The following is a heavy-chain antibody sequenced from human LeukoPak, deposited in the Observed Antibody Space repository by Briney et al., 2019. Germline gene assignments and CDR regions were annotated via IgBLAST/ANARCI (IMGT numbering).Heavy chain of an antibody. CDR2: ISSSSSYI. CDR3: AKGDSSGRYKVYAFDI. V-gene: IGHV3-21*01. J-gene: IGHJ3*02. D-gene: IGHD6-19*01. Sequence: GGSLRLSCAASGFTFSSYSMNWVRQAPGKGLEWVSSISSSSSYIYYADSVKGRFTISRDNAKNSLYLQMNSLRAEDTAVYYCAKGDSSGRYKVYAFDIWGQGTMVTVSS. CDR1: GFTFSSYS.